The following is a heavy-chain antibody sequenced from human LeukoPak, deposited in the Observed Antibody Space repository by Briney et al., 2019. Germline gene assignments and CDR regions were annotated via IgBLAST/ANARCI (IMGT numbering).Heavy chain of an antibody. CDR2: ISNGGHHT. CDR1: GFTFSSYS. CDR3: AKVISSYSGYDSY. J-gene: IGHJ4*02. Sequence: GGSLRLSCAASGFTFSSYSMNWVRQAPGKGLEWVSSISNGGHHTYYADSVRGRFTISRDNSKNTLYLQMDSLRAEDTAVYFCAKVISSYSGYDSYWGQGTLVTVSS. D-gene: IGHD5-12*01. V-gene: IGHV3-23*01.